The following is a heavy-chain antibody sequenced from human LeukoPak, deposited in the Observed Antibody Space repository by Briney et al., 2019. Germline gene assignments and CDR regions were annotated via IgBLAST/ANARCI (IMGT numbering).Heavy chain of an antibody. D-gene: IGHD6-13*01. CDR3: ASTGYSSSWYGPFDY. CDR2: INHSGST. CDR1: GYSISSGYY. J-gene: IGHJ4*02. Sequence: PSETLSLTCAVSGYSISSGYYWGWIRQPPGKGLEWIGEINHSGSTNYNPSLKSRVTISVDTSKNQFSLKLSSVTAADTAVYYCASTGYSSSWYGPFDYWGQGTLVTVSS. V-gene: IGHV4-38-2*01.